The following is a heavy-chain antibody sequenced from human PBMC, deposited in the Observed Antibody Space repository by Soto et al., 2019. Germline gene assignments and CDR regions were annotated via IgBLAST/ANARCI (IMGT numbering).Heavy chain of an antibody. CDR3: ASFREAGIRWRYYGMDV. D-gene: IGHD6-13*01. Sequence: PXETLSLTCPVSGGSISSYYWSWSRQRPGKGLEWIGYIYYSGSTNYNPSLKSRVTISVDTSKNQFSLKLSSVTAADTAVYYCASFREAGIRWRYYGMDVWGQGTKVTVYS. J-gene: IGHJ6*02. CDR1: GGSISSYY. CDR2: IYYSGST. V-gene: IGHV4-59*01.